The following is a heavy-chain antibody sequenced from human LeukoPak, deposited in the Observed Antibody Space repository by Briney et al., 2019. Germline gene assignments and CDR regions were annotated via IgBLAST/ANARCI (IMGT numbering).Heavy chain of an antibody. D-gene: IGHD2/OR15-2a*01. V-gene: IGHV4-59*08. J-gene: IGHJ4*02. CDR3: AGHHPRNTVDF. CDR2: ISDIGSI. Sequence: SETLSLTCTVSGGSISNYYWSWIRQPPGKGLEWIAYISDIGSINYNPSLKSRVTISLDMSKNQFSLKLSSVTAADTAVYYCAGHHPRNTVDFWGQGTLVTVSS. CDR1: GGSISNYY.